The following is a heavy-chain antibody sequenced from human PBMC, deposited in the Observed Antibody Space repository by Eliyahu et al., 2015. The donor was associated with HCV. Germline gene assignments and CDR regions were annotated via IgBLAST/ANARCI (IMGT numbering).Heavy chain of an antibody. V-gene: IGHV4-31*03. CDR2: IYYSGST. CDR1: GGSISSGGYY. CDR3: ARVTRDSSAPRD. D-gene: IGHD3-22*01. Sequence: QVQLQESGPGLVKPSQTLSXTCTVSGGSISSGGYYWSXIRQHPGKGLEWIGYIYYSGSTYYNPSLKSRVTISVDTSKNQFSLKLSSVTAADTAVYYCARVTRDSSAPRDWGQGTLVTVSS. J-gene: IGHJ4*02.